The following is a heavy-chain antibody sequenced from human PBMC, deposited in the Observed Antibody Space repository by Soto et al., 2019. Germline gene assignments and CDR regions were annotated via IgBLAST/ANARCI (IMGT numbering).Heavy chain of an antibody. D-gene: IGHD1-1*01. V-gene: IGHV3-64*01. CDR1: GFTFSSSA. J-gene: IGHJ4*02. CDR3: ARDRTGYYFDY. Sequence: EVQLVESGGGLVQPGGSLRLSCAASGFTFSSSAVHWVRQAPGKGLKYVSAISSNGGSTYYANSVKGRFTISRDNSKNTLYLQMGSLRTEDMAVYYCARDRTGYYFDYWGQGTLVTVSS. CDR2: ISSNGGST.